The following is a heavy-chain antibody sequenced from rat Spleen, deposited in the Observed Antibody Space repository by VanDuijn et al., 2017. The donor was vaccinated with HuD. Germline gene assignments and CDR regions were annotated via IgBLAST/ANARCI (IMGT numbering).Heavy chain of an antibody. CDR1: GFTFSDYN. CDR2: ITPSGLTT. D-gene: IGHD1-9*01. V-gene: IGHV5-25*01. CDR3: ARHTMGITLYFDY. J-gene: IGHJ2*01. Sequence: EVQLVESDGGLVQPGRSLKLSCAASGFTFSDYNMAWVRQTPTKGLQWVAAITPSGLTTHYRDSMKGRFTISRDNAKSTLYLQMDSLRSEDTATYYCARHTMGITLYFDYWGQGVMVTVSS.